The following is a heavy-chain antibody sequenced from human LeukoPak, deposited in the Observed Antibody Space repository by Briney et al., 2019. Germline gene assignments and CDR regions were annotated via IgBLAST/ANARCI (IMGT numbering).Heavy chain of an antibody. CDR1: GFTFSSYW. CDR3: ARGQVGATGYYYYYHMDV. D-gene: IGHD1-26*01. J-gene: IGHJ6*03. V-gene: IGHV3-7*01. Sequence: GGSLRLSCAASGFTFSSYWMSWVRQAPGKGLEWVANIKQDGSEKYYVDSVKGRFTISRDNAKNSLYLQMNSLRAEDTAVYYCARGQVGATGYYYYYHMDVWGKGTTVTVSS. CDR2: IKQDGSEK.